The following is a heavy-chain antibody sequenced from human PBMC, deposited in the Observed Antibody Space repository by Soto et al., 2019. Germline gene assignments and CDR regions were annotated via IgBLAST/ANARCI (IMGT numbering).Heavy chain of an antibody. Sequence: ASVKFSCKASGYTFTSFAMHWVRQAPGQRLECMVWINAGNGNTKYXXKFQGRVXXTRDTSASTAXMELSXLRSEDTGVYYCARSPGIAVADYWGQGTLVTVSS. J-gene: IGHJ4*02. D-gene: IGHD6-19*01. CDR1: GYTFTSFA. V-gene: IGHV1-3*01. CDR2: INAGNGNT. CDR3: ARSPGIAVADY.